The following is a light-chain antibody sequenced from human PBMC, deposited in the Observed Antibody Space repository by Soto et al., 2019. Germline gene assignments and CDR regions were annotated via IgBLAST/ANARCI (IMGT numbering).Light chain of an antibody. J-gene: IGKJ1*01. V-gene: IGKV1-5*03. CDR1: QSISIW. CDR2: RAS. Sequence: DIQMTQSPSTLSASVGDRVTITCRVSQSISIWLAWYQQKPGKAPNLLIYRASSLESGVPPRFSGSGSGTEFTLTISSLQPDDFATYYCQHYSNFPWTFGLGTKVEIK. CDR3: QHYSNFPWT.